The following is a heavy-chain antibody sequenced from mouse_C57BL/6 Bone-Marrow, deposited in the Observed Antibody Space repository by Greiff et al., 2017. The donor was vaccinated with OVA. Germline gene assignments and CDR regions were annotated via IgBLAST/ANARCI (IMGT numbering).Heavy chain of an antibody. CDR2: IYPGSGST. V-gene: IGHV1-55*01. CDR1: GYTFTSYW. J-gene: IGHJ2*01. CDR3: ARYYNGSRDY. D-gene: IGHD1-1*01. Sequence: QVQLQQPGAELVKPGASVKMSCKASGYTFTSYWITWVKQRPGQGLEWIGGIYPGSGSTNYTEKFKSKATLTVDTSSSTAYMQLSSLTSEDSAVYYCARYYNGSRDYWGQGTTLTVSS.